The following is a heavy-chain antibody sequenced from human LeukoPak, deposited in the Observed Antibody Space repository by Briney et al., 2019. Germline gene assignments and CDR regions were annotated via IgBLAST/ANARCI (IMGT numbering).Heavy chain of an antibody. Sequence: EASVKVSCKASGGTFSSYAISWVRQAPGQGLEWMGGIIPIFGTANYAQKFQGRVTITADESTSTAYMELSSLRSEDTAVYYCARAKDFWSGYTLSNWFDPWGQGTLVTVSS. CDR1: GGTFSSYA. J-gene: IGHJ5*02. V-gene: IGHV1-69*13. CDR3: ARAKDFWSGYTLSNWFDP. D-gene: IGHD3-3*01. CDR2: IIPIFGTA.